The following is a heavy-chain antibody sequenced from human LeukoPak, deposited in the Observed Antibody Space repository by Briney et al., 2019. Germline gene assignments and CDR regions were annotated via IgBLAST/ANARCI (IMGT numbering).Heavy chain of an antibody. CDR1: GFTFSTYA. V-gene: IGHV3-23*01. Sequence: GGSLRLSCAASGFTFSTYAMSWVRQAPGKGLEWVSAISPSADSTSYADSVKGRFAISRDNSKNTVYLQMDSLRAEDTAVYYCAKRESSSSWYNYFDYWGQGTLVTVSS. CDR2: ISPSADST. CDR3: AKRESSSSWYNYFDY. D-gene: IGHD6-13*01. J-gene: IGHJ4*02.